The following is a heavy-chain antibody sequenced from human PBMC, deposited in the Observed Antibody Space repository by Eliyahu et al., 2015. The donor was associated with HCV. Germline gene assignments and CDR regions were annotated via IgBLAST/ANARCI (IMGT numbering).Heavy chain of an antibody. CDR3: AKSGYGDYARGGIDP. CDR1: XFTFSSYV. D-gene: IGHD4-17*01. CDR2: ISSDGNYK. Sequence: QVQLVESGGGVVQPGRSLXLXCXASXFTFSSYVIHWVRQAPGXGXDWVAVISSDGNYKYYADSVKGRFTFSRDNSRNTLYLQMNSLRPEDTAVYYCAKSGYGDYARGGIDPWGQGTLVTVSS. V-gene: IGHV3-30*18. J-gene: IGHJ5*02.